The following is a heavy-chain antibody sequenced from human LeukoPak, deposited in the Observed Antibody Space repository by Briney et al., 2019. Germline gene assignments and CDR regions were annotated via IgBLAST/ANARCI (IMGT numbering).Heavy chain of an antibody. D-gene: IGHD6-13*01. CDR1: GGSFSGYY. J-gene: IGHJ5*02. CDR3: ARAPYSSSWYPAGWFDP. Sequence: SETLSLTCAVYGGSFSGYYWSWIRQPPGKGLEWIGYIYYSGSTNYNPSLKSRVTISVDTSKNQFSLKLSSVTAADTAVYYCARAPYSSSWYPAGWFDPWGQGTLVTVSS. V-gene: IGHV4-59*01. CDR2: IYYSGST.